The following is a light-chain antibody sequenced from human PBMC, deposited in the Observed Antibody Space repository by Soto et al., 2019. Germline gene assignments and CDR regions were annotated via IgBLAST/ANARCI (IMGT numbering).Light chain of an antibody. CDR2: YGS. V-gene: IGKV1-33*01. CDR3: RQLDDRPHIT. Sequence: DIQMTQSPSSLSGSIGDRVTITCQASQDISNLLDWYQQKPGKAPTLLIYYGSTLATGAPSWFSGGGFSTQYILLISSRQPQDNVASYCRQLDDRPHITFGQGTKVDIK. CDR1: QDISNL. J-gene: IGKJ3*01.